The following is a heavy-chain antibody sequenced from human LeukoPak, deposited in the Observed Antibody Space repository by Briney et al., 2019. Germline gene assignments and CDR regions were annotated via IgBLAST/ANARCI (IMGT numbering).Heavy chain of an antibody. CDR3: SKVPSRRPSGYSWGFRGDY. CDR1: GFTFSSYA. V-gene: IGHV3-23*01. Sequence: GGSLRLSCAASGFTFSSYAMSWVRQAPGKGLEWVSAISGSGGSTYYADSVKGRFTISRDNPKNTLYLQMNSLRAEDTAVYYCSKVPSRRPSGYSWGFRGDYWGQGTLVTVSS. J-gene: IGHJ4*02. D-gene: IGHD5-18*01. CDR2: ISGSGGST.